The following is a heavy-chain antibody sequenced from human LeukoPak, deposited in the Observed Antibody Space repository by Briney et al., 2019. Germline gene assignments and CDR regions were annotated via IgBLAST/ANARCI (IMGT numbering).Heavy chain of an antibody. Sequence: ASVKVSCKVSGCTLTELSMHWVRQAPGKGLEWMGGFDPEDGETIYAQKFQGRVTMTEDTSTDTAYMELSSLRSEDTAVYYCATREVDSSGWYRDAFDIWGQGTMVTVSS. CDR2: FDPEDGET. J-gene: IGHJ3*02. CDR3: ATREVDSSGWYRDAFDI. V-gene: IGHV1-24*01. D-gene: IGHD6-19*01. CDR1: GCTLTELS.